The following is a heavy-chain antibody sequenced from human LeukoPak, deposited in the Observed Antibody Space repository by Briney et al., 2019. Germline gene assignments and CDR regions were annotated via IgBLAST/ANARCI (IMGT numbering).Heavy chain of an antibody. D-gene: IGHD6-13*01. CDR3: ASFIAAAGTRGDY. J-gene: IGHJ4*02. CDR1: GFTFSSYS. V-gene: IGHV3-21*01. CDR2: ISSSSSYI. Sequence: KPGGSLRLSCAASGFTFSSYSMNWVRQAPGKGLEWVSSISSSSSYIYYADSVKGRFTISRDNAKNSLYLQMNSLRAEDTAVYYCASFIAAAGTRGDYWGQGTLVTVSS.